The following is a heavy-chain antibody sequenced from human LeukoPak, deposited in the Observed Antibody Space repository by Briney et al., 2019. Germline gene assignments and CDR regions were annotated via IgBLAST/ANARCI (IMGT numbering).Heavy chain of an antibody. CDR2: ISGSGGST. D-gene: IGHD3-22*01. J-gene: IGHJ6*03. CDR3: AKDRYDSSGYLPYYYYYMDV. CDR1: GFTFSSYA. V-gene: IGHV3-23*01. Sequence: GGSLRRSCAASGFTFSSYAMGWVRQAPGQGLEWGSAISGSGGSTYYADSVKGRFTISRDNSKNTLYLRMNSLRAEDTAVYYCAKDRYDSSGYLPYYYYYMDVWGKGTTVTVSS.